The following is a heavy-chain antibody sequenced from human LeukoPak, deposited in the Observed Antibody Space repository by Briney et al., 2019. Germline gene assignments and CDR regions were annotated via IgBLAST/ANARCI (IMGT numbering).Heavy chain of an antibody. V-gene: IGHV3-11*04. D-gene: IGHD3-22*01. CDR3: ARGTGIYYYDSSGYVGSLDY. Sequence: GGSLRLSCAASGFTFSDYYMSWIRQAPGKGLEWVSYISSSGSTIYYADSVKGRFTISRDNAKNSLYLQMNSLRAEDTAVYYCARGTGIYYYDSSGYVGSLDYWGQGTPVTVSS. CDR1: GFTFSDYY. J-gene: IGHJ4*02. CDR2: ISSSGSTI.